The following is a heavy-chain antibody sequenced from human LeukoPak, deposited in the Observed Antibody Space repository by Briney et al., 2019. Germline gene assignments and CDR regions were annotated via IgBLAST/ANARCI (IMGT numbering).Heavy chain of an antibody. J-gene: IGHJ4*02. Sequence: PGGSLRLSCAASGFTFSSYAMHWVRQAPGKGLEYVSVINSNGDSTYYGSSVKGRFTTSRDNSKNTLYLQMGSLRVEDMGVYYCAREERGHAIDYWGQGTLVTVSS. CDR3: AREERGHAIDY. V-gene: IGHV3-64*01. CDR1: GFTFSSYA. D-gene: IGHD1-26*01. CDR2: INSNGDST.